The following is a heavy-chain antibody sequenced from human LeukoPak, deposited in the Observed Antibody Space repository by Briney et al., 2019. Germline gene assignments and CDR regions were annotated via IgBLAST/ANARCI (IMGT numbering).Heavy chain of an antibody. Sequence: PGGSLRLSCAASGFTFSDYYMSWIRQAPGKGLEWVSIVGGRGVKTYYADSVKGRFTISRDNSKNTVYLQMNSLRAEDTAVYYCAKRGDCSGTCTYDYWGQGTLVTVSS. CDR2: VGGRGVKT. CDR1: GFTFSDYY. J-gene: IGHJ4*02. V-gene: IGHV3-23*01. D-gene: IGHD2-2*01. CDR3: AKRGDCSGTCTYDY.